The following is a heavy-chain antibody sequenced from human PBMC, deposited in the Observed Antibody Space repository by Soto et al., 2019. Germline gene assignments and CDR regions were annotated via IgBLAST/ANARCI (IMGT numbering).Heavy chain of an antibody. CDR2: IYWDDDK. D-gene: IGHD3-16*02. CDR3: AHLMITFGGVIEDDAFDT. V-gene: IGHV2-5*02. Sequence: QITLKESGPTLVQPTQTLTLTCTFSGFSLSSTRVGVGWIRQPPGKALEWLAVIYWDDDKRYSPSVRNRLTITKDTSKNQVVLTMTNMDPVDTATYYCAHLMITFGGVIEDDAFDTWGQGTMVTVSS. CDR1: GFSLSSTRVG. J-gene: IGHJ3*02.